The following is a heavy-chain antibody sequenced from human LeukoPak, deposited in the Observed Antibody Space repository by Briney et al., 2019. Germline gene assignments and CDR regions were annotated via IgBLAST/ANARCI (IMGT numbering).Heavy chain of an antibody. CDR1: GYTFTSYD. D-gene: IGHD3-10*01. V-gene: IGHV1-2*02. J-gene: IGHJ3*02. Sequence: GASVKVSCKASGYTFTSYDINWVRQATGQGLEWMGWINPNSSVTNYAQKFQGRVTMTRDTSISTAYMELSRLRSDDTAVYYCARDRDPSSPYDAFDIWGQGTMVTVSS. CDR3: ARDRDPSSPYDAFDI. CDR2: INPNSSVT.